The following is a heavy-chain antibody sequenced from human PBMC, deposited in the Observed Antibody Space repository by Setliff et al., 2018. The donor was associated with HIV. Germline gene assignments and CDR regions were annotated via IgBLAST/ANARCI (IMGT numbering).Heavy chain of an antibody. V-gene: IGHV1-69*13. J-gene: IGHJ6*02. CDR2: IIPLYGTP. Sequence: SVKVSCKASGGTFSSYSSNWVRQPPGQGLEWMGGIIPLYGTPIYAQKFQGRVTITADESTSTAYMERSSLRSEDTAVYYCARGDYGSGSYYPYYFYYGMDVWGQGTTVTVSS. D-gene: IGHD3-10*01. CDR1: GGTFSSYS. CDR3: ARGDYGSGSYYPYYFYYGMDV.